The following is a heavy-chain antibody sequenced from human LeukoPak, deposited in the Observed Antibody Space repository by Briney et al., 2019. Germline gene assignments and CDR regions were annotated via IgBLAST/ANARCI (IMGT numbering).Heavy chain of an antibody. CDR1: GFTVSSNY. D-gene: IGHD4-11*01. J-gene: IGHJ3*02. CDR3: ARDPTGDASDI. V-gene: IGHV3-53*01. Sequence: GGSLRLSCAASGFTVSSNYMSWVRQAPGKGLEWVSVIYSGGSTYYADSVRGRFTISRDNSKNTLYLQMNSLRAEDTAVYYCARDPTGDASDIWGQGTMVTVSS. CDR2: IYSGGST.